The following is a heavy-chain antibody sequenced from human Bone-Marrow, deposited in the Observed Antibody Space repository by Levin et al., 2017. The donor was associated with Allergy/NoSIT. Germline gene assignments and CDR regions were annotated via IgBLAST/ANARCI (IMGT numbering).Heavy chain of an antibody. Sequence: GESLKISCKASGYSFTHYAIHWVRQAPGQRLEWMGWINPVNGNTKYSQNFQGRVTITKDTSASTVYVGLSSLRSEDTAVYYCAREVIPRGSSRQWLPLDWFDPWGQGTLVTVSS. J-gene: IGHJ5*02. CDR1: GYSFTHYA. CDR3: AREVIPRGSSRQWLPLDWFDP. V-gene: IGHV1-3*01. D-gene: IGHD5-12*01. CDR2: INPVNGNT.